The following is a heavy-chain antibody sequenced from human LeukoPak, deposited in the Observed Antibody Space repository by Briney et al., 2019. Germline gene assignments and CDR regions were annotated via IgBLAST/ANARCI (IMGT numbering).Heavy chain of an antibody. CDR3: TRELAGTTVEG. Sequence: PSETLSLTCTVSGYSISSDYYWGWIRQTPGKGLEWIGSVYHSGTTYHNPSLKSRVTMSVDTSKNQFSLTLTSVTAADTALYYCTRELAGTTVEGWGQGTLVTVSS. CDR1: GYSISSDYY. D-gene: IGHD1-1*01. J-gene: IGHJ4*02. V-gene: IGHV4-38-2*02. CDR2: VYHSGTT.